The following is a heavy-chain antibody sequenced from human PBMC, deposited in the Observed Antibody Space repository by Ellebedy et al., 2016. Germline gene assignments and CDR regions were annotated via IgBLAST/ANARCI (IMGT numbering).Heavy chain of an antibody. CDR1: GFTVSSNY. J-gene: IGHJ4*02. CDR3: ARDGSGSLYYFDY. V-gene: IGHV3-53*05. Sequence: GGSLRLXCAASGFTVSSNYMSWVRQAPGKGLEWVSVIYSGGSTYYADSVKGRFTISRDNSKNTLYLQMNSLRAEDTAVYYCARDGSGSLYYFDYWGQGTLVTVSS. CDR2: IYSGGST. D-gene: IGHD3-10*01.